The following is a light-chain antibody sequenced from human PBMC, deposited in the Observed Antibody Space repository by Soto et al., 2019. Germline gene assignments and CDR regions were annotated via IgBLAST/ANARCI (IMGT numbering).Light chain of an antibody. Sequence: QTVVTQPPSASGTPGQRVTFSCSGSSSNIGGNTVSWFQHLPRTAPKLLIFSNSQRPSGVPDRFSGAKSGTSASLAISGLQSEDEANYYCATWDDGLSAYVFGTGTKVTVL. CDR1: SSNIGGNT. CDR3: ATWDDGLSAYV. V-gene: IGLV1-44*01. CDR2: SNS. J-gene: IGLJ1*01.